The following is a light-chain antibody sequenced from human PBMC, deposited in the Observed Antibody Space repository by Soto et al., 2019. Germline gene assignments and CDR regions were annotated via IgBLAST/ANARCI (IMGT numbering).Light chain of an antibody. J-gene: IGKJ1*01. CDR1: QSVTNS. Sequence: EIVLTQSPGTLSLSPCESSTLSCRSSQSVTNSRLAWYQQKPGQAPKVLIYDASNRATGIPARFSGSGSGTDFTLTISSLEPEDFAVYYCQQRSNWPRTFGQGTKVDIK. V-gene: IGKV3-11*01. CDR2: DAS. CDR3: QQRSNWPRT.